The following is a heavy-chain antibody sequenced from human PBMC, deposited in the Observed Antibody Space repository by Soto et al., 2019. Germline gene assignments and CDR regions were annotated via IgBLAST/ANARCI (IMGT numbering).Heavy chain of an antibody. J-gene: IGHJ6*03. CDR2: IYFSGST. Sequence: QLQLQESGPGLVKPSQTLSLTCAVSGGSISNGGYYWSWIRQHPGKGLEWIGSIYFSGSTYYNPSLKSRVTMSVATPKNQFSLKLSSVPAADTAVYYCARESRSQQPNHRWGGGYMDVWGKGTTVTVSS. V-gene: IGHV4-31*11. CDR1: GGSISNGGYY. CDR3: ARESRSQQPNHRWGGGYMDV. D-gene: IGHD6-13*01.